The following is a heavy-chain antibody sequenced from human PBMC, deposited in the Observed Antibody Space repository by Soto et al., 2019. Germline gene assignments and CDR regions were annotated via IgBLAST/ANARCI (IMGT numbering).Heavy chain of an antibody. CDR1: GGTFSSYA. CDR3: AKNIVVVVAASAPWFDP. D-gene: IGHD2-15*01. Sequence: GASVKVSCKASGGTFSSYAISWVRQAPGQGLEWMGGIIPIFGTANYAQKFQGRVTITADESTSTAYMELSSLRSEDTAVYYCAKNIVVVVAASAPWFDPWGQGTLVTVSS. CDR2: IIPIFGTA. V-gene: IGHV1-69*13. J-gene: IGHJ5*02.